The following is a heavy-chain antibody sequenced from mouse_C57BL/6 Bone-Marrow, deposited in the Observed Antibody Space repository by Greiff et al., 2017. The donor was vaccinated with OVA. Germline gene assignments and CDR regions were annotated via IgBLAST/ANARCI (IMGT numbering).Heavy chain of an antibody. Sequence: QVQLKQPGAELVMPGASVKLSCKASGYTFTSYWMHWVKQRPGQGLEWIGEIDPSDSYTNYSQKFKGKSTLTVDKSSSTAYMQLSSLTSEDSAVYYCATTGYFDYWGQGTTLTVSS. CDR1: GYTFTSYW. CDR3: ATTGYFDY. J-gene: IGHJ2*01. D-gene: IGHD1-1*01. CDR2: IDPSDSYT. V-gene: IGHV1-69*01.